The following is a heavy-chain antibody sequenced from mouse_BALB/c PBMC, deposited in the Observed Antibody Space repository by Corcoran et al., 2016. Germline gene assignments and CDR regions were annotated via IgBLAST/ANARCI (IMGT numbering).Heavy chain of an antibody. V-gene: IGHV1-69*02. D-gene: IGHD2-14*01. CDR1: GYTFTSYW. CDR2: IYPSDSYT. Sequence: QVQLQQPGAELVRPGASVKLSCKASGYTFTSYWINWVKQRPGQGLEWIGNIYPSDSYTNYNQKFKDKATLTVDKSSSTAYMQLSSPTSEDSAVYYCTRSSYRYWGQGTTLTVSS. J-gene: IGHJ2*01. CDR3: TRSSYRY.